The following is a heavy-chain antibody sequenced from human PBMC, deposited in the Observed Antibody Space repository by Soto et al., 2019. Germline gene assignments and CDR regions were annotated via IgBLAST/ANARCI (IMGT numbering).Heavy chain of an antibody. CDR3: ARLAVADWTYYFDY. D-gene: IGHD6-19*01. Sequence: QLQLQESGPGLVKPSETLSLTCTVSGGSISSSSYYWGWIRQPPGKGLEWIGSIYYSGSTYYNPSLKSRVTISVDTSKNQFSLKLSSVTAADTAVYYCARLAVADWTYYFDYWGQGTLVTVSS. J-gene: IGHJ4*02. V-gene: IGHV4-39*01. CDR1: GGSISSSSYY. CDR2: IYYSGST.